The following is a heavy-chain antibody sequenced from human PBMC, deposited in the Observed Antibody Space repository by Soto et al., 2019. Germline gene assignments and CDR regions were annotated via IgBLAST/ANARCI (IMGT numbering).Heavy chain of an antibody. Sequence: QVQLVESGGGVVQPGRSLRLSCAASGFTFSSYGMHWVRQAPGKGLEWVAVIWYDGSNKYYADSVKGRFTISRDNSKNTLYLQMNSLRAEDTAVYYCARGNIDCSSTSCYARGFDPWGQGTLVTVSS. CDR1: GFTFSSYG. J-gene: IGHJ5*02. CDR3: ARGNIDCSSTSCYARGFDP. D-gene: IGHD2-2*01. CDR2: IWYDGSNK. V-gene: IGHV3-33*01.